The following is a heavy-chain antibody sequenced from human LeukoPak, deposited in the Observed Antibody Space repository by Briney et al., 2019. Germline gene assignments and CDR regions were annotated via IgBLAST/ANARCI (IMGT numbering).Heavy chain of an antibody. Sequence: GGSLRLSCAASGFTFSSYGMHWVRQAPGKGLEWVAFIRYDGSNKYYADSVKGRFTISRDNSKNTLYLQMNSLRAEDTAVYYCAKDSTIRYFDWLLIDYWGQGTLVTVSS. CDR1: GFTFSSYG. CDR2: IRYDGSNK. D-gene: IGHD3-9*01. J-gene: IGHJ4*02. V-gene: IGHV3-30*02. CDR3: AKDSTIRYFDWLLIDY.